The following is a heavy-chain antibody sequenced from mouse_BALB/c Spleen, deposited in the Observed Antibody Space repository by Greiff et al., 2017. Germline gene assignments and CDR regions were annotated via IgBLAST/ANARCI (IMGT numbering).Heavy chain of an antibody. CDR1: GFTFSSFG. CDR3: ARSRGNYEAWFAY. J-gene: IGHJ3*01. CDR2: ISSGSSTI. Sequence: EVQLVESGGGLVQPGGSRKLSCAASGFTFSSFGMHWVRQAPEKGLEWVAYISSGSSTIYYADTVKGRFTISRDNPKNTLFLQMTSLRSEDTAMYYCARSRGNYEAWFAYWGQGTLVTVSA. D-gene: IGHD2-1*01. V-gene: IGHV5-17*02.